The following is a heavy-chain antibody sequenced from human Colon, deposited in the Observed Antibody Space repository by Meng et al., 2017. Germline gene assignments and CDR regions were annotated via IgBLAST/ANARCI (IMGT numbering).Heavy chain of an antibody. CDR3: ARTNYGDYNWFDP. Sequence: VHAQGSGPGLAKPSQTLSRTCTVSGGSISSGGFYWSWIRQHPGKGLEWIGYIYYSWSTYYNPSLRSRVAISIDTSKNQFSLKLTSVTAADTAVYFCARTNYGDYNWFDPWGQGTLVTVSS. CDR1: GGSISSGGFY. V-gene: IGHV4-31*03. CDR2: IYYSWST. J-gene: IGHJ5*02. D-gene: IGHD4-17*01.